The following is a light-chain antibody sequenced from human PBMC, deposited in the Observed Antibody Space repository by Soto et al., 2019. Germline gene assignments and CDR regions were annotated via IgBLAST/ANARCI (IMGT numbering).Light chain of an antibody. V-gene: IGKV3-20*01. J-gene: IGKJ5*01. CDR1: QSVSSSY. Sequence: EIVLTQSPGTLSLSPGETATLCCRASQSVSSSYLAWYQQKPGQAPRLLIYGAASRATGIPDRFSGSGSGTDFTLTISRLEPEDFAVYYCQQYGSPFGQGTRLEIK. CDR2: GAA. CDR3: QQYGSP.